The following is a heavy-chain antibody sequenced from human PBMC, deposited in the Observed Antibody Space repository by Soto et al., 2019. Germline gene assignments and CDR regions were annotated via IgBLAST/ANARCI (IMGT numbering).Heavy chain of an antibody. V-gene: IGHV3-23*01. Sequence: GGSLRLSCAASGFTFSSYAMSWVRQAPGKGLEWVSAISGSGGSTYYADSVKGRFTISRDNSKNTLYLQMNSLRAEDTAVYYCAKDGYYYGSGSFIYYYYYGMDVWGQGTTVTVSS. D-gene: IGHD3-10*01. CDR2: ISGSGGST. CDR3: AKDGYYYGSGSFIYYYYYGMDV. J-gene: IGHJ6*02. CDR1: GFTFSSYA.